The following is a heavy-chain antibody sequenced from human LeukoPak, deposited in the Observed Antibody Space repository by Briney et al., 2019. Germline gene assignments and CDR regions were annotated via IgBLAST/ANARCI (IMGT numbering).Heavy chain of an antibody. D-gene: IGHD3-22*01. CDR3: AKPYYDSSGYYLYYFDY. Sequence: SETLSLTCTVSGGSISSYYWSWIRQPAGKGLEWIGRIYTSGSTNYNPSLKSRVTMSVDTSKNQFSLKLSSVTAADTAVYYCAKPYYDSSGYYLYYFDYWGQGTLVTVSS. J-gene: IGHJ4*02. CDR2: IYTSGST. V-gene: IGHV4-4*07. CDR1: GGSISSYY.